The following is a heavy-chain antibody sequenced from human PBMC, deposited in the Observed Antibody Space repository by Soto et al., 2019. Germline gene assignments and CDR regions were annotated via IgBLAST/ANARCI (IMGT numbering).Heavy chain of an antibody. Sequence: RASVKVSCKASGYTFTSYGISWVRQAPGQGLEWMGWISAYNGNTNYAQKLQGRVTMTTDTSTSTAYMELRSLRSDDTAVYYCARGDYYGSGSYYWESSDYYYYGMDVWGQGTTVTVSS. J-gene: IGHJ6*02. D-gene: IGHD3-10*01. CDR1: GYTFTSYG. CDR3: ARGDYYGSGSYYWESSDYYYYGMDV. V-gene: IGHV1-18*04. CDR2: ISAYNGNT.